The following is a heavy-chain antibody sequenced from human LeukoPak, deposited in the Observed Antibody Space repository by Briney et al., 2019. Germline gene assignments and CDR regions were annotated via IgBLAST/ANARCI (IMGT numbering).Heavy chain of an antibody. V-gene: IGHV1-24*01. Sequence: ASVKVSCKVSGYTLTELSMHWVRQAPGKGLEWMGGFDPEDGETIYAQKFQGRVTMTEDTPTDTAYMELSSLRSEDTAVYYCATERSSSSGFDYWGQGTLVTVSS. D-gene: IGHD6-6*01. CDR1: GYTLTELS. CDR3: ATERSSSSGFDY. CDR2: FDPEDGET. J-gene: IGHJ4*02.